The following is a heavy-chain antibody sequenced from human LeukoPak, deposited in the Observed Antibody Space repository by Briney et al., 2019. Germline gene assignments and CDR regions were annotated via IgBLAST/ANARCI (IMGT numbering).Heavy chain of an antibody. CDR2: INPSGGST. CDR1: GYSFTSYY. D-gene: IGHD3-10*01. Sequence: ASVKVSCKASGYSFTSYYMHWVRQAPGQGLEWMGIINPSGGSTSYAQKFQGRVTMTRDTSTSTVYMELSSLRSEDTAVYYCAGGGYYGSGSYYLPIDYWGQGTLVTVSS. V-gene: IGHV1-46*01. J-gene: IGHJ4*02. CDR3: AGGGYYGSGSYYLPIDY.